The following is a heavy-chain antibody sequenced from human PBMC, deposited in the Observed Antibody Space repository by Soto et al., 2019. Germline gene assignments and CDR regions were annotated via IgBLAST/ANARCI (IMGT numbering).Heavy chain of an antibody. J-gene: IGHJ4*02. CDR3: AKEMYPRTVLDSSSPWGDY. Sequence: QVQLVQSGGGVIQPGKCLRLSCAASGITFTTYGMHWVRQTPGKGLEWVAVVSYDGSHKYYADSVKGRFTISRDDSKNTLYLQMNSLRVEDTAVYYCAKEMYPRTVLDSSSPWGDYWGQGTLVSVSS. V-gene: IGHV3-30*18. D-gene: IGHD6-6*01. CDR1: GITFTTYG. CDR2: VSYDGSHK.